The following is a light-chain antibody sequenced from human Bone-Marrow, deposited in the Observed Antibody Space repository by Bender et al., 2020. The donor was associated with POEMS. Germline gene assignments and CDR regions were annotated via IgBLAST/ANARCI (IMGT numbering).Light chain of an antibody. CDR1: SSNMGAGYV. CDR2: SNN. CDR3: STWDESLNGWV. J-gene: IGLJ3*02. V-gene: IGLV1-50*01. Sequence: QSVLTQPPSLSGAPGQKVTIPCTGSSSNMGAGYVVHWYQHLPGTAPRLLIYSNNQRPSGISERFTGSKSGTSASLAISGLQFEDEADYYCSTWDESLNGWVFGGGTKLTV.